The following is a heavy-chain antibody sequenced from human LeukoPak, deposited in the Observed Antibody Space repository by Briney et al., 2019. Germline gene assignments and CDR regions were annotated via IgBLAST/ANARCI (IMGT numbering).Heavy chain of an antibody. CDR1: GFTFSSYS. J-gene: IGHJ5*02. D-gene: IGHD3-10*01. CDR2: ISSASNTI. CDR3: ARDGWFGDYNWFDP. Sequence: GESLRLSCAASGFTFSSYSMNWVRQAPGKGLEWSSYISSASNTIFYADSVKGRFTISRDNAKNSLYLQMDSLRAEDTAMYYCARDGWFGDYNWFDPWGQGTLVTVSS. V-gene: IGHV3-48*01.